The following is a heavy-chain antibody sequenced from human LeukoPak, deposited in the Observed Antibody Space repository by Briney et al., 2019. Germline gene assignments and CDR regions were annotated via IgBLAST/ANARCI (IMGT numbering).Heavy chain of an antibody. J-gene: IGHJ5*02. Sequence: ASVKVSCKASGYTFTNYGITWVRQAPGQGLEWMGWISAYNGFTNYAQKFQGRVTMTRNTSISTAYMELSSLRSEDTAVYYCARRPPSYDFWSGYYDRGGWFDPWGQGTLVTVSS. CDR3: ARRPPSYDFWSGYYDRGGWFDP. V-gene: IGHV1-18*01. CDR2: ISAYNGFT. D-gene: IGHD3-3*01. CDR1: GYTFTNYG.